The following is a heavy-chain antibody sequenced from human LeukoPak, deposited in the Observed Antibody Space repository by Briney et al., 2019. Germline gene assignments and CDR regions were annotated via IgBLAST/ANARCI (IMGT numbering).Heavy chain of an antibody. CDR2: TYYRSKWYN. V-gene: IGHV6-1*01. D-gene: IGHD3-3*01. Sequence: SQTLSLTCAISGDSVSSNSAAWNWIRQSPSRGLEWLGRTYYRSKWYNDYAVSVKSRITINPDTSKNQFSLKLSSVTAADTAVYYCARGTWIFTYNWFDPWGQGTLVTVSS. CDR3: ARGTWIFTYNWFDP. CDR1: GDSVSSNSAA. J-gene: IGHJ5*02.